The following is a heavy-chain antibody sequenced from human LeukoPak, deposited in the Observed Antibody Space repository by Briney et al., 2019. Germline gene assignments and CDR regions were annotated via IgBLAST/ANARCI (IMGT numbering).Heavy chain of an antibody. J-gene: IGHJ4*02. CDR3: ARQLAAAGTHDY. V-gene: IGHV4-38-2*01. D-gene: IGHD6-13*01. Sequence: SETLSLTCAVSGYSISSGYYWGWIRQPPGKGREWIGSIYPSGSPYYTPSLKSPVTISVDTSKNQFSLKLSSVTAADTAVYYCARQLAAAGTHDYWGQGTLVTVSS. CDR2: IYPSGSP. CDR1: GYSISSGYY.